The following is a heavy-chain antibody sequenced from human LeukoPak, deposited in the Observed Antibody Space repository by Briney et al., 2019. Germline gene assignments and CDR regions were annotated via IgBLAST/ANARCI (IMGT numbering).Heavy chain of an antibody. CDR1: GFTFSSYA. D-gene: IGHD3-22*01. CDR2: ISGSGGST. J-gene: IGHJ4*02. V-gene: IGHV3-23*01. Sequence: GGSLRLSCAASGFTFSSYAMSWVRQAPGKGLEWVSAISGSGGSTYYADSVKGRFTISRDNSKNTLYLQMNSLRAEDTAVYYCARSGRLTMIVVVRLIDYWGQGTLVTVSS. CDR3: ARSGRLTMIVVVRLIDY.